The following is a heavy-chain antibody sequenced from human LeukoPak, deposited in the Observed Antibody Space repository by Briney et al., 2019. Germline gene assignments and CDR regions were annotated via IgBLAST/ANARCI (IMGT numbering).Heavy chain of an antibody. CDR3: ARDRYSSGWHGYYGMDV. CDR1: GFTVSSNY. V-gene: IGHV3-53*01. J-gene: IGHJ6*02. Sequence: PGGSLRLSCAASGFTVSSNYMSWVRQAPGKGLEWVSVIYSGGSTYYADSVKGRFTISRDNSKNTLYLQMNSLRAEDTAVYYCARDRYSSGWHGYYGMDVWGQGTTVTVSS. D-gene: IGHD6-19*01. CDR2: IYSGGST.